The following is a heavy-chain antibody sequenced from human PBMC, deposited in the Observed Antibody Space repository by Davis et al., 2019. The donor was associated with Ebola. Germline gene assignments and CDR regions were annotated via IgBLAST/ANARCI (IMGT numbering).Heavy chain of an antibody. Sequence: ASVKVSCKASGYTFTSYGISWVRQAPGQGLEWMGWISAYNGNTNYAQKLQGRVTMTTDTSTSTAYMELRSLRSDDTAVYYCARFFYSNYGGYYYYMDVWGKGTTVTVSS. V-gene: IGHV1-18*01. CDR3: ARFFYSNYGGYYYYMDV. D-gene: IGHD4-11*01. CDR1: GYTFTSYG. CDR2: ISAYNGNT. J-gene: IGHJ6*03.